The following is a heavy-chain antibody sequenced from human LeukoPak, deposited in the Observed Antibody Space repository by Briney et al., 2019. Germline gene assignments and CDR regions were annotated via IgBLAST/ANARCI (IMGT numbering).Heavy chain of an antibody. D-gene: IGHD3-22*01. CDR3: ARSDYYDSSGYTVYYYYGMDV. J-gene: IGHJ6*02. CDR2: ISSSGSTI. V-gene: IGHV3-11*01. CDR1: GFTFSDYY. Sequence: GGSLRLSCAASGFTFSDYYMSWIRQAPGKGLEWVSYISSSGSTIYYADSVKGRFTISRDNAKDSLYLQMNSLRAEDTAVYYCARSDYYDSSGYTVYYYYGMDVWGQGTTVTVSS.